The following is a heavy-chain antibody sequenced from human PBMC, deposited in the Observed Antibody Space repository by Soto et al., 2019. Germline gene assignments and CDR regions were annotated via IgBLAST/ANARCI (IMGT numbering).Heavy chain of an antibody. V-gene: IGHV4-59*13. Sequence: SETLSLTCTVSGGTISSYYWSWIRQPPGRGLEWIGFLYYNGYTNYNPSLKSRVTISVDTSQKQFSLKLSSLTAADTALYYYARDSWCDYSNSYYYGLDVWGQGTTVTVSS. CDR3: ARDSWCDYSNSYYYGLDV. CDR2: LYYNGYT. D-gene: IGHD4-4*01. CDR1: GGTISSYY. J-gene: IGHJ6*02.